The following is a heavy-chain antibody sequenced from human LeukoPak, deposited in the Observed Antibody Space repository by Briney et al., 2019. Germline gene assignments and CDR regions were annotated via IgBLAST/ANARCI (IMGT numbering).Heavy chain of an antibody. CDR2: IDSDSGAT. Sequence: ASLKVSCKASGYTFTGYYIHWVRQAPGQGLGWMGWIDSDSGATNYPQKFQGRVTMTRDTSITTAYMELRRLRSDDTAVYYCARGPFRNVETAMVASRFDPWGQGTLVTVS. J-gene: IGHJ5*02. D-gene: IGHD5-18*01. CDR3: ARGPFRNVETAMVASRFDP. CDR1: GYTFTGYY. V-gene: IGHV1-2*02.